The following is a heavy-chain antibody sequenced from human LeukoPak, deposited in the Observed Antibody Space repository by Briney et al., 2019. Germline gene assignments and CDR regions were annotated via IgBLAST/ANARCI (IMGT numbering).Heavy chain of an antibody. D-gene: IGHD6-19*01. Sequence: ASVKVSCKVSGYTLTELSMHWVRQAPGKGLEWMGGFDPEDGETIYAQKFQGRVTMTEETSTDTAYMELSSLRSEDTAVYYCARVPPWLAIDYWGQGTLVTVSS. V-gene: IGHV1-24*01. CDR3: ARVPPWLAIDY. CDR1: GYTLTELS. CDR2: FDPEDGET. J-gene: IGHJ4*02.